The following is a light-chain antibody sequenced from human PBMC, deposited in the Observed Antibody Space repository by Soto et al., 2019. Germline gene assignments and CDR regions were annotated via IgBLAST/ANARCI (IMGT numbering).Light chain of an antibody. CDR2: GAS. CDR3: QQYGGSPRT. Sequence: EIVFTQSPGTLSLSPGQRATLSSRASQSVSSSYLSWYQQKPGQAPRLLIHGASTRATGIPARFSGSGSGTEFTLTITSLQSEDSAVYYCQQYGGSPRTFGQGTKVDIK. V-gene: IGKV3-20*01. CDR1: QSVSSSY. J-gene: IGKJ1*01.